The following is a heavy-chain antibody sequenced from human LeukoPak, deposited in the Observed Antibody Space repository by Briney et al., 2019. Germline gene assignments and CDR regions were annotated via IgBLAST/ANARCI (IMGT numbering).Heavy chain of an antibody. Sequence: GESLKISCKASGYSFTTYWIGWVRQVPGKGLEWMGIIYPGDSDTRYSPSFQGQVTISADKSISTAYLQWNSLKASDTAMYYCARSYPDFDYWGQGTLVTVSS. J-gene: IGHJ4*02. D-gene: IGHD1-14*01. CDR3: ARSYPDFDY. CDR2: IYPGDSDT. CDR1: GYSFTTYW. V-gene: IGHV5-51*01.